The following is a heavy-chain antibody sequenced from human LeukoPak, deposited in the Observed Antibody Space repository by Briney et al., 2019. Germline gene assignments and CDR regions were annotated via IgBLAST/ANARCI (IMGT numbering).Heavy chain of an antibody. CDR3: ARDGEIAAAGILDGYYYYYMDV. CDR2: IGSTSSTI. V-gene: IGHV3-48*01. J-gene: IGHJ6*03. Sequence: GGSLRLSCAASGFTFSSYTMNWVRQAPGKGLEWVSYIGSTSSTIYYADPVKGRFTISRDNAKNSLYLQMNSLRAEDTAVYYCARDGEIAAAGILDGYYYYYMDVWGKGTTVTVSS. D-gene: IGHD6-13*01. CDR1: GFTFSSYT.